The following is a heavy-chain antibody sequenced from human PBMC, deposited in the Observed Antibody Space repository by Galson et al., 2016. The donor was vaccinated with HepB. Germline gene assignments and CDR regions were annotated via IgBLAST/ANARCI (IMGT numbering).Heavy chain of an antibody. CDR1: GFAFSSHW. Sequence: SLRLSCAASGFAFSSHWMHWVRQPPGTGLVWASRIKSDATVSDYADSVKGRFTISRDTAKNTLYLQMDSLRPEDTGVSYCARDPSLVPATAYNWFDSWGQGALVTVSS. CDR2: IKSDATVS. J-gene: IGHJ5*01. D-gene: IGHD6-6*01. V-gene: IGHV3-74*01. CDR3: ARDPSLVPATAYNWFDS.